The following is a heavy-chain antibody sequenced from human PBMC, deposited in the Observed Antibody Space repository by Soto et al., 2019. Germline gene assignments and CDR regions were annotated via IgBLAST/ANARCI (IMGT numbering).Heavy chain of an antibody. CDR1: GYSFNSYW. V-gene: IGHV5-51*01. CDR2: IYPGDSDT. CDR3: ARQGSNGAYVYYAMDV. D-gene: IGHD3-16*01. Sequence: XESLKVSCKGSGYSFNSYWIGWVRQMPGKGLEWIGMIYPGDSDTTYSPSFQGQVTISVDKSISTAYLQWSSLKASDSATYYCARQGSNGAYVYYAMDVWGQGTTVTVSS. J-gene: IGHJ6*02.